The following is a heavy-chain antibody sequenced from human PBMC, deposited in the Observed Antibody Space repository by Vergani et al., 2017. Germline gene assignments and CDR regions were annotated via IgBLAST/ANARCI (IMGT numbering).Heavy chain of an antibody. Sequence: VQLVESGGGLVQPGGSLRLSCAASGFTFRSYSMNWVRQAPGKGLEWVSYISSSSSTIYYADSVKGRFTISRDNAQNSLYLQMNSLRAEDTAVYYCARDFHDSSGYSYDAFDIWGQGTMVTVSS. D-gene: IGHD3-22*01. J-gene: IGHJ3*02. CDR1: GFTFRSYS. CDR2: ISSSSSTI. CDR3: ARDFHDSSGYSYDAFDI. V-gene: IGHV3-48*04.